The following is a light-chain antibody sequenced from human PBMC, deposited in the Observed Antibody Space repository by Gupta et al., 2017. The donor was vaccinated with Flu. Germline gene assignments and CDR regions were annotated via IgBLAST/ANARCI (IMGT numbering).Light chain of an antibody. CDR3: QQTDSSPWT. CDR2: TAS. Sequence: LIYTASRLQSGVPSRFSGGGSGTDFALNISTLQSEEFATYYCQQTDSSPWTFGQGTKVE. J-gene: IGKJ1*01. V-gene: IGKV1-39*01.